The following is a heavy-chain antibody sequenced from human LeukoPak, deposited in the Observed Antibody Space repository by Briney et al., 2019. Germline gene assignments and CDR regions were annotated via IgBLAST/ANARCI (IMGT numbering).Heavy chain of an antibody. V-gene: IGHV3-7*01. CDR1: GFTFSSYW. CDR3: ARGGADYGDYAEIQRGPHADYYYYYMDV. Sequence: GGSLRLSCAASGFTFSSYWMSWVRQAPGKGLEWVANIKQDGSEKYYVDSVKGRFTISRDNAKNSLYLQMNSLRAEDTAVYYCARGGADYGDYAEIQRGPHADYYYYYMDVWGKGTTVTVSS. D-gene: IGHD4-17*01. CDR2: IKQDGSEK. J-gene: IGHJ6*03.